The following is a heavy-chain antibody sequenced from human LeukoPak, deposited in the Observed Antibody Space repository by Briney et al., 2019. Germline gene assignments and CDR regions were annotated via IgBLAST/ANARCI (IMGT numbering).Heavy chain of an antibody. CDR2: IKPNSGGT. D-gene: IGHD1-26*01. J-gene: IGHJ4*02. CDR3: ARDEGSGSYYVDY. CDR1: GYTFTGYY. Sequence: ASVKVSCRASGYTFTGYYTRRGRGGPGQGLGWMGWIKPNSGGTNYAQKFQGRVTMTRDTSISTGYMELRRLRPDDTAVYYCARDEGSGSYYVDYWGQGTLVTVSS. V-gene: IGHV1-2*02.